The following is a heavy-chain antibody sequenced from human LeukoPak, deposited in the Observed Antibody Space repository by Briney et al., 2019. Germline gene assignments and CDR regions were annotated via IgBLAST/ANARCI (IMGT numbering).Heavy chain of an antibody. CDR1: GFTVSSNY. CDR3: ESVRGSSGWYYGMDV. D-gene: IGHD3-22*01. V-gene: IGHV3-53*01. Sequence: PGGSLRLSCAASGFTVSSNYLSWVRQAPGKGLEWGTDIYSGGSTYYADSVKGRITISRDNSKNTLYIQMNSLRAEDTAVYYCESVRGSSGWYYGMDVWGQGTTVTVAS. CDR2: IYSGGST. J-gene: IGHJ6*02.